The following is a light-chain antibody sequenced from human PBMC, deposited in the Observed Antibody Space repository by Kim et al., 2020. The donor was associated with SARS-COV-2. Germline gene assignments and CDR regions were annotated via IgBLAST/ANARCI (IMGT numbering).Light chain of an antibody. CDR1: SCSISTTF. CDR2: DDN. CDR3: QTYDSIDRV. J-gene: IGLJ3*02. V-gene: IGLV6-57*01. Sequence: GKTVTISCSRSSCSISTTFLHWYPLRPCSSPSPVIYDDNQRPTGAPERFSGSIDSSSNSASRTISGLRTEDEAVYICQTYDSIDRVFGGGTQLTVL.